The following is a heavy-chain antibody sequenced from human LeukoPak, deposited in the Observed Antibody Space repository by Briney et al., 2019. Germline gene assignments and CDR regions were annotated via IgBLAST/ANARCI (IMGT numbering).Heavy chain of an antibody. CDR3: ASDSYSPEYFQH. V-gene: IGHV3-64*04. J-gene: IGHJ1*01. CDR1: GFTFSNFA. CDR2: ISSSGDTT. D-gene: IGHD2-15*01. Sequence: GGSLRLSCSASGFTFSNFAMQWVRQAPGKGLEYVSAISSSGDTTYYVDSVKGRFTVSRDNSKNTLYLQMNSLRAEDTAVYYCASDSYSPEYFQHWGQGTLVTVSS.